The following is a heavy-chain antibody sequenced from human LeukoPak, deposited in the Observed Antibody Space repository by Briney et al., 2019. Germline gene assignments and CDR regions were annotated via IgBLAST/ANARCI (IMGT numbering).Heavy chain of an antibody. Sequence: GGSLRLSCAASGFTFRNYGMSWVRQAPGKGLEWVSVVSDSGSSAYYTDSVKGRFTISRDNSKNTLYLQMNSLRAEDTALYYCAKDLQSGRYYGMDVWGQGTTVTVSS. D-gene: IGHD1-26*01. CDR3: AKDLQSGRYYGMDV. CDR1: GFTFRNYG. J-gene: IGHJ6*02. CDR2: VSDSGSSA. V-gene: IGHV3-23*01.